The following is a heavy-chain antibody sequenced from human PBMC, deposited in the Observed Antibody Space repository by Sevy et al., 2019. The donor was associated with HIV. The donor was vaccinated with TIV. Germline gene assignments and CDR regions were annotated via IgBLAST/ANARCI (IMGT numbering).Heavy chain of an antibody. D-gene: IGHD3-3*01. CDR2: IYTSGST. CDR3: ARDFFYNDFWSGYYRAKGGNWFDP. J-gene: IGHJ5*02. CDR1: GGSISSYY. V-gene: IGHV4-4*07. Sequence: SETLSLTCTVSGGSISSYYWSWIRQPAGKGLEWIGRIYTSGSTNYNPSLKSRVTMSVDTSENQFSLKLSSVTAADTAVYYCARDFFYNDFWSGYYRAKGGNWFDPWGQGTLVTVSS.